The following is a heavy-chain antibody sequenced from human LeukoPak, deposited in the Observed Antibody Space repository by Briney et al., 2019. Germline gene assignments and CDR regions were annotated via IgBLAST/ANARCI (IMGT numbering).Heavy chain of an antibody. CDR1: GGSISSYY. CDR3: ARDATGSSGWYGSAEYYFDY. CDR2: IYYSGST. D-gene: IGHD6-19*01. V-gene: IGHV4-59*12. Sequence: PSETLSLTCTVSGGSISSYYWSWIRQPPGKGLEWIGYIYYSGSTNYNPSLKSRVTISVDTSKNQFSLKLSSVTAADTAVYYCARDATGSSGWYGSAEYYFDYWGQGTLVTVSS. J-gene: IGHJ4*02.